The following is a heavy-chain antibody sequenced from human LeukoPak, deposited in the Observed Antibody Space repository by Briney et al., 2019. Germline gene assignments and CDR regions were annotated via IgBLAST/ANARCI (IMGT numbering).Heavy chain of an antibody. Sequence: GESLKISCKGSGYSFTDYWIGWVRQMPGKGLEWMGIIYPGDSDTRYSPSFQGQVTISADKSISTAYLQWSSLKASDTAMYYCARLRFLEWLPSRLGWFDPWGQGTLVTVSS. CDR2: IYPGDSDT. D-gene: IGHD3-3*01. J-gene: IGHJ5*02. CDR1: GYSFTDYW. CDR3: ARLRFLEWLPSRLGWFDP. V-gene: IGHV5-51*01.